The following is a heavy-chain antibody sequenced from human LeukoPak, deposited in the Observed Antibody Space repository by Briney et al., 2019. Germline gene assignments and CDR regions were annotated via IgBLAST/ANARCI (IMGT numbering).Heavy chain of an antibody. Sequence: GRSLRLSCAASGFTFDDYAMHWVRQAPGKGLEWVSGISWNSGSIGYADSVKGRFTISRDNAKNSLYLQMNSLRAEDTALYYCARGHIAVAAVPFDYWGQGTLVTVSS. J-gene: IGHJ4*02. CDR2: ISWNSGSI. CDR3: ARGHIAVAAVPFDY. D-gene: IGHD6-19*01. V-gene: IGHV3-9*01. CDR1: GFTFDDYA.